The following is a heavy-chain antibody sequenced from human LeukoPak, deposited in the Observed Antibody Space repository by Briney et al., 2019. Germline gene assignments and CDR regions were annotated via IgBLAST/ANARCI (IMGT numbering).Heavy chain of an antibody. D-gene: IGHD3-22*01. CDR1: GGTFSSYA. CDR3: AGYYYDSSGYYYGAFDI. Sequence: SVKVSCKASGGTFSSYAISWVRQAPGQGLEWMGGIIPIFGTANYAQKFQGRVTITADESTSTAYMELSSPRSEDTAVYYCAGYYYDSSGYYYGAFDIWGQGTMVTVSS. J-gene: IGHJ3*02. CDR2: IIPIFGTA. V-gene: IGHV1-69*13.